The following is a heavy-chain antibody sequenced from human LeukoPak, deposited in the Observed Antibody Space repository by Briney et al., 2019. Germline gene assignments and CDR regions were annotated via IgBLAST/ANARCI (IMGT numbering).Heavy chain of an antibody. D-gene: IGHD6-19*01. CDR1: GYTFTSYA. V-gene: IGHV1-3*01. CDR3: ARDPRIAVAGKYFDY. J-gene: IGHJ4*02. CDR2: INAGNGNT. Sequence: KPGASVKVSCKASGYTFTSYAMHWVRQAPGQRLEWMGWINAGNGNTKYSQKFQGRVTITRDTSASTAYMELSSLRSEDTAVYYCARDPRIAVAGKYFDYWGQGTLVTVSS.